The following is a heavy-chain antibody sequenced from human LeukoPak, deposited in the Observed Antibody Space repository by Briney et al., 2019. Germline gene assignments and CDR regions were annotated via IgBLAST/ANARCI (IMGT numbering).Heavy chain of an antibody. Sequence: SETLSLTCTVSGGSISSYYWSWVRQPPGKGLEWIGYIHYSGSTHYNPSLKSRVTISVDTSKNQVSLKLRSVTAADTAVYYCARTTEGYAGGPGYSYYYYMDVWGKGTTVTISS. CDR2: IHYSGST. D-gene: IGHD5-12*01. V-gene: IGHV4-59*01. J-gene: IGHJ6*03. CDR3: ARTTEGYAGGPGYSYYYYMDV. CDR1: GGSISSYY.